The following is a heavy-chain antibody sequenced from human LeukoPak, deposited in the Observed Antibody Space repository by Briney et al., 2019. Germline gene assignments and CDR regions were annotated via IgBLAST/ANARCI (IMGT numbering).Heavy chain of an antibody. CDR3: ASGPGTSVIRGVSPKY. V-gene: IGHV4-34*01. Sequence: PSETLSLTCAVYGGSFSGYFCWIRQSPGKALEWIGEINHRGVTNYRPSLGGRVSVFTDRSLNQFSLRLTSVTAADTGTYYCASGPGTSVIRGVSPKYWGQGTPVTVSS. CDR2: INHRGVT. D-gene: IGHD3-10*01. J-gene: IGHJ4*02. CDR1: GGSFSGYF.